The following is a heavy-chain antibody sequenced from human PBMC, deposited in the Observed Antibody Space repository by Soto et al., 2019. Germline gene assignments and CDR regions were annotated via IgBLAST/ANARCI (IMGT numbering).Heavy chain of an antibody. D-gene: IGHD6-13*01. V-gene: IGHV3-23*01. CDR3: AKEEGRGEYSSSWYGVDAFDI. CDR1: GFTFSSYA. CDR2: ISGSGGST. J-gene: IGHJ3*02. Sequence: EVQLLESGGGLVQPGGSLRLSCAASGFTFSSYAMSWVRQAPGKGLEWVSAISGSGGSTYYADSVKGRFTISRDNSKNTLYLQMNSLRAGDTAVYYCAKEEGRGEYSSSWYGVDAFDIWGQGTMVTVSS.